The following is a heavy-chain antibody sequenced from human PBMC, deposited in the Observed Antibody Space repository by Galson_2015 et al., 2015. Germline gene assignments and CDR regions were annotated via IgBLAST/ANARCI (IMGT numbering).Heavy chain of an antibody. J-gene: IGHJ6*02. V-gene: IGHV6-1*01. CDR1: GDSVSSNSAA. CDR3: AREFYGMDV. Sequence: CAISGDSVSSNSAAWNRIRQSPSRGLEWLGRTYYRSKWYNDYAVSVKSRITINPDTSKNQFSLLLNSVTPGDTAVYYCAREFYGMDVWGQGTTVTVSS. CDR2: TYYRSKWYN.